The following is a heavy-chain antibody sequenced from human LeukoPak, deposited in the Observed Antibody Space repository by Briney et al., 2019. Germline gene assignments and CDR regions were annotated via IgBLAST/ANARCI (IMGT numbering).Heavy chain of an antibody. J-gene: IGHJ4*02. Sequence: GWSLRLSCAASGFTFSPYWMHWVRQAPGEGPVWVSRINSDGTSTTYADSVKGRFTISRDNAKNTLFLQMNSLRAEDTAVYFCVRGLGGREDYWGQGTLVTVSS. CDR3: VRGLGGREDY. CDR1: GFTFSPYW. D-gene: IGHD2-15*01. V-gene: IGHV3-74*01. CDR2: INSDGTST.